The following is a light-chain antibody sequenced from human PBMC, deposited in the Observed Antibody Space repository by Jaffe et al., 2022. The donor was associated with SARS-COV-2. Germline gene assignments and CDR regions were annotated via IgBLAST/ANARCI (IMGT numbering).Light chain of an antibody. CDR1: QSVSRS. V-gene: IGKV3-11*01. CDR3: QQRTNWPYT. J-gene: IGKJ2*01. CDR2: DAS. Sequence: EIVLTQSPATLSLSPGERATLSCRASQSVSRSLAWYQQKPGQAPRLLIYDASNRATGIPARFSGSGSGTDFSLTISSLEPEDLAVYYCQQRTNWPYTFGQGTKVEIK.